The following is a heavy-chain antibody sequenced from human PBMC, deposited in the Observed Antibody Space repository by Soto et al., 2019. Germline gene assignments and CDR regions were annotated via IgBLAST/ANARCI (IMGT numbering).Heavy chain of an antibody. CDR3: ARDWPRITMIVVVKGSYAFDI. J-gene: IGHJ3*02. D-gene: IGHD3-22*01. Sequence: DSVKVSCKACGYTFTSYGISWVRQAPGQGLQWLGWISAYNGNTNYAQKLQGRVTMTTDTSTSTAYMELRSLRSDDTAVYYCARDWPRITMIVVVKGSYAFDIWGQGTMVTVSS. CDR1: GYTFTSYG. CDR2: ISAYNGNT. V-gene: IGHV1-18*01.